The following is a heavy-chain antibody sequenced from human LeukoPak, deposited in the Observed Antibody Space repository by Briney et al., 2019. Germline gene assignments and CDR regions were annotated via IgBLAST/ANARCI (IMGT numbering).Heavy chain of an antibody. CDR3: ARDSGTTGEVKFDP. D-gene: IGHD3-10*01. CDR2: IFHSGST. Sequence: SETLSLTCSVSGYSISSGFYWGWIRQPPGKGLEWIGSIFHSGSTYYNPSLKSRVTISVDTSKNQFSLKLSSVTAADTAVYYCARDSGTTGEVKFDPWGPGSLVTVSS. J-gene: IGHJ5*02. CDR1: GYSISSGFY. V-gene: IGHV4-38-2*02.